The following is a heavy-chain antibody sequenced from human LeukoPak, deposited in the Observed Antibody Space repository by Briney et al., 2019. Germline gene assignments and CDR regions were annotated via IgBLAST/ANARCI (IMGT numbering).Heavy chain of an antibody. CDR2: IYPDESNI. J-gene: IGHJ4*02. Sequence: GESLRISCKGSGYSFPTYWIAWVRQMPGKGLEWMGIIYPDESNIRYSPSFQGQVTISADKSISTAYLQWSSLKASDTAMYYCARPPSRGYSSSFEYWGQGTLVTVSS. D-gene: IGHD2-2*03. CDR1: GYSFPTYW. CDR3: ARPPSRGYSSSFEY. V-gene: IGHV5-51*01.